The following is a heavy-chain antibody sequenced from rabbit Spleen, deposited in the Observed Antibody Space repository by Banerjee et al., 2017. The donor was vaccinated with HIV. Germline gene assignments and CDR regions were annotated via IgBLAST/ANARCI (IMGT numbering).Heavy chain of an antibody. CDR1: GFTLSSDW. J-gene: IGHJ2*01. CDR3: ARDLAGGAYYFRF. CDR2: IDTGSSGGT. Sequence: QEQLVESGGGLVQPEGSLTLTCKASGFTLSSDWMCWVRQAPGKGLEWIACIDTGSSGGTYYASWAKGLFTISKTSSTTVTLQMTSLTAADTATYFCARDLAGGAYYFRFWGPGTLVTVS. D-gene: IGHD8-1*01. V-gene: IGHV1S45*01.